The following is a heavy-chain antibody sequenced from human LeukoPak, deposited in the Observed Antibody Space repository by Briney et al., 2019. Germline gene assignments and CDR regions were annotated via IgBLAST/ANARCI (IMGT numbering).Heavy chain of an antibody. Sequence: PGGSLRLSCAASGFTFSSCGMHWVRQTPGKGLEWVAFIRYDGSNKYYADSVKGRFTISRDNSKNTLYLQMNSLRAEDTAVYYCAKDYSVATIGDAFDIWGQGTMVTVSS. CDR2: IRYDGSNK. D-gene: IGHD5-12*01. CDR1: GFTFSSCG. CDR3: AKDYSVATIGDAFDI. J-gene: IGHJ3*02. V-gene: IGHV3-30*02.